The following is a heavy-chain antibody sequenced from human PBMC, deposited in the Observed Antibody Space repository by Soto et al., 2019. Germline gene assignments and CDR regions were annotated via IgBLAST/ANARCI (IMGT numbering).Heavy chain of an antibody. Sequence: QVQLVESGGGVVQPGRSLRLSCAASGFTFRNYAMHWVRQAPGKGLECVAVISYDGSNKFYRDYVKGRFTISRDNSKNTLYLKINSLRYEDTAVYYCARGDREDSAGVVGVRPGEYGVDVWGQGTTVTVSS. CDR2: ISYDGSNK. CDR3: ARGDREDSAGVVGVRPGEYGVDV. CDR1: GFTFRNYA. J-gene: IGHJ6*02. D-gene: IGHD2-15*01. V-gene: IGHV3-30-3*01.